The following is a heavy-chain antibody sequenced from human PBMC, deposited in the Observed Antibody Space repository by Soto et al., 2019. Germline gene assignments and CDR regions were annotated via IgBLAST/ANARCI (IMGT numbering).Heavy chain of an antibody. J-gene: IGHJ4*01. CDR2: IKSKALGGTT. V-gene: IGHV3-15*07. CDR3: TTDSYATMTGVRFDY. D-gene: IGHD3-22*01. Sequence: EVQLVDSGGDLVKPGGSLRLSCAGSGCAFSDAWINWIRQAPWKGLEWVGRIKSKALGGTTDFAAPVRGRFAITRDDSAKMAYMQMNSLNTEDTAVYYCTTDSYATMTGVRFDYWGHGTLVTVSS. CDR1: GCAFSDAW.